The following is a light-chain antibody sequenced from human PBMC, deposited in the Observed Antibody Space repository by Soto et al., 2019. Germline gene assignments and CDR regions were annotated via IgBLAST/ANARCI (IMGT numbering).Light chain of an antibody. Sequence: DIQMTQSPSSLSASVGDRVTITCRASQGIRDALGWYQQKPGKAPKRLIYAASSLQSGVPSRFSGSGSGTEFTLTISSLQPEDFATYYCLQHNIYPLTFGQGTKVEIK. CDR1: QGIRDA. CDR2: AAS. V-gene: IGKV1-17*01. J-gene: IGKJ1*01. CDR3: LQHNIYPLT.